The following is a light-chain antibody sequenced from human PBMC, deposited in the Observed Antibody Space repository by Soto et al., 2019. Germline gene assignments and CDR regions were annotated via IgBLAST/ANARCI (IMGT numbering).Light chain of an antibody. J-gene: IGKJ1*01. Sequence: IQMTQSPSTLFGSVGDRDTITCRASQTISSWLAWYQQKPGKAPKLLIYDASSLEGGVPPRFSGSGSGTEFTLTISSLQPDDFATYYCQQYNRYWTVGQGTKVDIK. CDR2: DAS. CDR1: QTISSW. V-gene: IGKV1-5*01. CDR3: QQYNRYWT.